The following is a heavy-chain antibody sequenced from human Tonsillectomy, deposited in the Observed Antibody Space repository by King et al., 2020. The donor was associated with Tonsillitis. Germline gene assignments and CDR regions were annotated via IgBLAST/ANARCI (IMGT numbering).Heavy chain of an antibody. CDR1: GFTFSSYA. J-gene: IGHJ4*02. V-gene: IGHV3-23*04. D-gene: IGHD3-10*01. Sequence: VQLVESGGGLVQPGGSLRLSCAASGFTFSSYAMSWVRQAPGKGLEWVSLITAGGAHTYYADSVKGRLTISRDNSKNTLYLQINNLTAEDTAVYCCAKDFSYGSGSYPRSYFDYWGQGTLVAVSS. CDR3: AKDFSYGSGSYPRSYFDY. CDR2: ITAGGAHT.